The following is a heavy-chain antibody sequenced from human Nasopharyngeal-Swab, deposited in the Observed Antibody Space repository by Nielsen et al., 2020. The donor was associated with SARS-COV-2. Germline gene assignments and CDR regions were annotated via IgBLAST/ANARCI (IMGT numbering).Heavy chain of an antibody. CDR2: LNSDGSST. J-gene: IGHJ4*02. Sequence: GESLKISCTASGFTFSSFWMHWVRQAPGKGLVWVSRLNSDGSSTSYADSVQGRFTISRDNAKNTLFLQMNSLRADDTAVYLCVKDWRYGGGYWGQGTLVTVSS. D-gene: IGHD4/OR15-4a*01. V-gene: IGHV3-74*01. CDR1: GFTFSSFW. CDR3: VKDWRYGGGY.